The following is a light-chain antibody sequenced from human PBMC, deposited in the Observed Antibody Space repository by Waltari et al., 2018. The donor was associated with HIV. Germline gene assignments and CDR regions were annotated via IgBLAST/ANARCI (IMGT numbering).Light chain of an antibody. Sequence: QSALTQPASVSGSIGQSLTISCTGTSRDVGSYNLFAWYQHHPGKAPKLIIYEVYKRPSGVSNRFSGSKSGNTASLTVSGLQAEDEADYYCCSYAGSSIPFGGGTKLTVL. CDR2: EVY. J-gene: IGLJ2*01. V-gene: IGLV2-23*02. CDR1: SRDVGSYNL. CDR3: CSYAGSSIP.